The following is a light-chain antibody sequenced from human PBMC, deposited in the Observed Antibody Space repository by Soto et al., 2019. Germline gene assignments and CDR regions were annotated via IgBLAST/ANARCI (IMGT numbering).Light chain of an antibody. CDR2: GAS. Sequence: EIIVTQSPATLSVSPGERATLSCRASQSVSSNLAWYHQKPGQAPRLLIYGASTRATDIPARFSGSGSGTDFNLTISSLQSEDFAVYYCQQDNHWPPPLTFGQGTRLEIK. J-gene: IGKJ5*01. CDR1: QSVSSN. CDR3: QQDNHWPPPLT. V-gene: IGKV3-15*01.